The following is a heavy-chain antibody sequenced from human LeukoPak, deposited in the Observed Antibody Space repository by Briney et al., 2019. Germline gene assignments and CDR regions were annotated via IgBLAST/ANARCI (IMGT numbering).Heavy chain of an antibody. J-gene: IGHJ4*02. CDR1: GGSISSYY. D-gene: IGHD4-23*01. CDR3: ARAPFIQSDFGGTFDY. V-gene: IGHV4-59*08. CDR2: IFHSGST. Sequence: SETLSLTCTVSGGSISSYYWSWIRQPPGKGLEWIGSIFHSGSTYYNPSLKSRVTISIDASKNQFSLKLSSVTAADTAVYYCARAPFIQSDFGGTFDYWGQGTLVTVSS.